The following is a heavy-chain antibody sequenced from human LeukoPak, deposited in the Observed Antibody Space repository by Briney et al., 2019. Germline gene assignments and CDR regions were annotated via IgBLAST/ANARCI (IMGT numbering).Heavy chain of an antibody. D-gene: IGHD3-22*01. V-gene: IGHV1-69*01. CDR2: IIPIFGTA. J-gene: IGHJ4*02. CDR1: GGTFSSYA. Sequence: ASVKVSCKASGGTFSSYAISWVRQAPGQGLEWMGGIIPIFGTANYAQKFQGRVTITADESTSTAYMELSSLRSEDTAVYYCARAYYYDSSGYYPLDYWGQGTLVTVSS. CDR3: ARAYYYDSSGYYPLDY.